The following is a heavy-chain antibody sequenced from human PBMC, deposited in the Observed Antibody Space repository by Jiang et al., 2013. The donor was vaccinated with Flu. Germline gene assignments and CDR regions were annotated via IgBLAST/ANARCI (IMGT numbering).Heavy chain of an antibody. CDR1: GYSFTSYW. CDR3: ARHSGGFNPREGYFQH. V-gene: IGHV5-51*01. CDR2: IYPGDSDT. D-gene: IGHD3-10*01. J-gene: IGHJ1*01. Sequence: EVKKPGESLKISCKGSGYSFTSYWIGWVRQMPGKGLEWMGIIYPGDSDTRYSPSFQGQVTISADKSISTAYLQWSSLKASDTAMYYCARHSGGFNPREGYFQHWGQGTLVTVSS.